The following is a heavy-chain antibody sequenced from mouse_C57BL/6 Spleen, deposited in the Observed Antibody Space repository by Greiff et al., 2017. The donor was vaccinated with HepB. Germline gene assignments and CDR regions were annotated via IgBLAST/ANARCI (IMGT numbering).Heavy chain of an antibody. CDR3: TTFDYDRAMDY. V-gene: IGHV14-4*01. J-gene: IGHJ4*01. CDR1: GFNIKDDY. Sequence: VQPQQSGAELVRPGASVKLSCTASGFNIKDDYMHWVKQRPEQGLEWIGWIDPENGDTEYASKFQGKATITADTSSNTAYLQLSSLTSEDTAVYYCTTFDYDRAMDYWGQGTSVTVSS. CDR2: IDPENGDT. D-gene: IGHD2-4*01.